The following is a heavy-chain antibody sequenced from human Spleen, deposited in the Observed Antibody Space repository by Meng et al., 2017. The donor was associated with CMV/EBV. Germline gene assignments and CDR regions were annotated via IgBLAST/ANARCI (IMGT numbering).Heavy chain of an antibody. J-gene: IGHJ6*02. CDR2: ISYDGSNK. CDR1: GFTFSSYA. CDR3: ARDRIEYYDFWSGYYSLLDYYGMDV. Sequence: GGSLRLSCAASGFTFSSYAMHWVRQAPGKGLEWVAVISYDGSNKYYADSVKGRFTISRDNSKNTLYLQMNSLRAEDTAVYYCARDRIEYYDFWSGYYSLLDYYGMDVWGQGTTVTVSS. D-gene: IGHD3-3*01. V-gene: IGHV3-30*04.